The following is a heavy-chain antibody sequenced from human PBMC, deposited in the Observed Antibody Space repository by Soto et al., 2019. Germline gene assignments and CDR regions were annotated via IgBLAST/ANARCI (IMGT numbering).Heavy chain of an antibody. Sequence: GGSLRLSCAASGFTLSSYCMHWVRQAPGNGLEWVAVIWYDGSYKNYADFVEGRFTISRDDARSELYLQMDRLRAEDTAVYYCARGGLEPFDYLGQGALVTVSS. V-gene: IGHV3-33*01. CDR3: ARGGLEPFDY. D-gene: IGHD1-1*01. CDR1: GFTLSSYC. J-gene: IGHJ4*02. CDR2: IWYDGSYK.